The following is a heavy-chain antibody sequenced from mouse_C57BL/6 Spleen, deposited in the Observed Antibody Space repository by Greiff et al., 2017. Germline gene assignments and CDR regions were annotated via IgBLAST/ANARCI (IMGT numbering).Heavy chain of an antibody. CDR2: INPGSGGT. CDR3: ARWDYYGSSSFAY. J-gene: IGHJ3*01. Sequence: LQESGAELVRPGTSVKVSCKASGYAFTNYLIEWVKQRPGQGLEWIGVINPGSGGTNYNEKFKGKATLTADKSSSTAYMQLSSLTSEDSAVYFCARWDYYGSSSFAYWGQGTLVTVSA. D-gene: IGHD1-1*01. V-gene: IGHV1-54*01. CDR1: GYAFTNYL.